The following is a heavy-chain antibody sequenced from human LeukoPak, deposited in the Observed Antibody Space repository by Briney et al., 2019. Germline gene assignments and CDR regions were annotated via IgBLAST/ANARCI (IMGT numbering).Heavy chain of an antibody. CDR2: IYYSGST. CDR1: GGSISSYY. Sequence: SETLSLTCTVSGGSISSYYWSWIRQPPGKGLEWIGCIYYSGSTNYNPSLKSQVTISVDTSKNQFSLNLSSVTAADTAVYYCARGRVGGNNWGQGTLVTVSS. J-gene: IGHJ4*02. CDR3: ARGRVGGNN. D-gene: IGHD1-26*01. V-gene: IGHV4-59*01.